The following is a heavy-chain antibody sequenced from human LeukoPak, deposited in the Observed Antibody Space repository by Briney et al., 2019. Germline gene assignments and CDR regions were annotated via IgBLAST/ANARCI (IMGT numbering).Heavy chain of an antibody. CDR3: ARDGNSYGYNDRDY. D-gene: IGHD5-18*01. V-gene: IGHV3-53*01. Sequence: GGSLRLSCAASGFTVSNNYMSWVRQAPGKGLEWVSVIYSGGDTYYADSVKGRFTISRDNSKSTLYLQMNSLRAEDTAVYYCARDGNSYGYNDRDYWGQGTLVTVSS. CDR2: IYSGGDT. J-gene: IGHJ4*02. CDR1: GFTVSNNY.